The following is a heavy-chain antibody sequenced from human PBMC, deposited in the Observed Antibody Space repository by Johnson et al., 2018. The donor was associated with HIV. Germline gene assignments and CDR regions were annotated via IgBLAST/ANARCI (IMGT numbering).Heavy chain of an antibody. CDR2: ISGSGGST. V-gene: IGHV3-23*04. CDR1: DFTFSVCW. CDR3: AVVALPMYWYDAFDI. D-gene: IGHD2-21*01. J-gene: IGHJ3*02. Sequence: VLLVESGGGLVQPGGSLRLSCAASDFTFSVCWMGWVRQAPGEGLEWVSAISGSGGSTYYADSVKGRFTISRDNSKNTLYLQMNSLRAEDTAVYYCAVVALPMYWYDAFDIWGQGTLVSVSS.